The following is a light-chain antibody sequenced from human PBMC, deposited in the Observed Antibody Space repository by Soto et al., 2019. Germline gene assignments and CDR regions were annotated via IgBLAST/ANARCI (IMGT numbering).Light chain of an antibody. J-gene: IGKJ1*01. CDR1: QSISVW. CDR3: QQYNSYSPT. V-gene: IGKV1-5*03. Sequence: DIQMTQSPSTLSGSVGDRVTITCRASQSISVWLAWYQQKAGKAPNLLIYKASRLESGVPSRFSGSGSETEFTLTISGLQPGDSATYYCQQYNSYSPTFGQGTKVAIK. CDR2: KAS.